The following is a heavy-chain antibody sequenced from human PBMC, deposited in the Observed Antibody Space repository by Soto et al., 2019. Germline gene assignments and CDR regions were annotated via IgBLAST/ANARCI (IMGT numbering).Heavy chain of an antibody. V-gene: IGHV3-23*01. D-gene: IGHD3-10*01. CDR2: ISGSGGST. CDR3: AKASGWFGEFDY. Sequence: EVQLLESGGGLVQPGGSLRLSCAASGFTFSSYAMSWVGQAPGKGLEWVSAISGSGGSTYYADSVKGRFTISRDNSKNTLYLQMNSLSAEDTAVYYCAKASGWFGEFDYWGQGTLVTVSS. CDR1: GFTFSSYA. J-gene: IGHJ4*02.